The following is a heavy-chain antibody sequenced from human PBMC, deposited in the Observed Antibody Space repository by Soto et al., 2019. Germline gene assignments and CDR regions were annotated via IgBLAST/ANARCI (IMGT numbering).Heavy chain of an antibody. J-gene: IGHJ4*02. CDR3: ARDRDYDILTGYYKGLDY. CDR1: GFTFSSYG. Sequence: GGSLRLSCAASGFTFSSYGMHWVRQAPGKGLEWVAVIWYDGSNKYYADSVKGRFTISRDNSKNTLYLQMNSLRAEDTAVYYCARDRDYDILTGYYKGLDYWGQGTPVTVSS. CDR2: IWYDGSNK. D-gene: IGHD3-9*01. V-gene: IGHV3-33*01.